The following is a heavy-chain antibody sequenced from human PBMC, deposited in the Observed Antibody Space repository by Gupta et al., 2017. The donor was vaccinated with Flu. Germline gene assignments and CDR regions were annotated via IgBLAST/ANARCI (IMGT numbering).Heavy chain of an antibody. CDR1: GFTFDAYA. CDR3: AKDKSPLGLYYFDY. Sequence: VQLVESGGGLVQPGRSLRLSCAASGFTFDAYAMHWVRQAPVKGLEWISGISWSGGSIADADSVKGRFTISRDNAKNSLYLQMNSLRAEDTALYYCAKDKSPLGLYYFDYWGQGTVGTVSA. J-gene: IGHJ4*02. D-gene: IGHD2-21*02. V-gene: IGHV3-9*01. CDR2: ISWSGGSI.